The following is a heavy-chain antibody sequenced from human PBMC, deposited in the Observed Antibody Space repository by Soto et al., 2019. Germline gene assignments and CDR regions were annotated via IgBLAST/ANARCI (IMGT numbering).Heavy chain of an antibody. CDR1: GGSISTSNW. CDR3: ARVPDR. D-gene: IGHD2-2*01. Sequence: SETLSLTCAVSGGSISTSNWWSWVSQPPGMGLEWIGEVYHSGSTNYNPSFKSRVAMSVDKSKNQFSLKLNSVTAADTAVYYCARVPDRWGQGTLATVSS. CDR2: VYHSGST. V-gene: IGHV4-4*02. J-gene: IGHJ5*02.